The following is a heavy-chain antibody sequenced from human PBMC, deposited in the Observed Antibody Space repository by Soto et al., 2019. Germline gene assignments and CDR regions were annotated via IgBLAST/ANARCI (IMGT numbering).Heavy chain of an antibody. V-gene: IGHV4-30-2*01. D-gene: IGHD2-8*01. Sequence: SETLALTCAVSGGSISSGGYSWSWIRQPPGKGLEWIGYIYHSGSTYYNPSLKSRVTISVDRSKNQFSLKLSSVNAADTDVYYCARGYGVDDAFDIWGQGTMVTGSS. CDR2: IYHSGST. CDR3: ARGYGVDDAFDI. CDR1: GGSISSGGYS. J-gene: IGHJ3*02.